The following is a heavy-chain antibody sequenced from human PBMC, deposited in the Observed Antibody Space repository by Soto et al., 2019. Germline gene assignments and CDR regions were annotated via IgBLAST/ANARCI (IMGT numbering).Heavy chain of an antibody. CDR1: GGTFSRYS. J-gene: IGHJ6*02. Sequence: QVQLVQSGAEVKKPGSSVKVSCKASGGTFSRYSITWVRQAPGHGLEWIGRIIPIFGIASYAQKFQGSVTITADDSTSTAYMELSSLRSDDTAVYYCAREDRDRETGLVPAAIAGMDVWGQGTTVTVSS. CDR2: IIPIFGIA. D-gene: IGHD2-2*01. CDR3: AREDRDRETGLVPAAIAGMDV. V-gene: IGHV1-69*08.